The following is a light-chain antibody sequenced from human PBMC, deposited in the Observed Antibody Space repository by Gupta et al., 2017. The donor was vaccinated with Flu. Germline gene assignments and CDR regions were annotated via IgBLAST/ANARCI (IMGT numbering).Light chain of an antibody. V-gene: IGKV3-11*01. CDR2: DAS. CDR3: HQRSSGPPLT. Sequence: ATLALSPGERATLSCRASQSVSGYLAWYQQKAGQAPRLLIDDASTRAPGVPARFSGSGYGTECTLSISSLEPEDFAVYYCHQRSSGPPLTFGGGTKVEI. J-gene: IGKJ4*01. CDR1: QSVSGY.